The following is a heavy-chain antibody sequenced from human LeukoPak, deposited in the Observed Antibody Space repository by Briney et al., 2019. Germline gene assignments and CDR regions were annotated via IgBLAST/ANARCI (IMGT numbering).Heavy chain of an antibody. CDR2: INSDGSET. J-gene: IGHJ4*02. CDR3: ARGGAARLDY. D-gene: IGHD6-6*01. V-gene: IGHV3-74*01. CDR1: GFTFSSYW. Sequence: PGGSLRLSCAASGFTFSSYWMHWVRHAPGKGLVWVSRINSDGSETVYPDSVKGRFTISRDNAKNTLSLQMNSLRAEDTAVYYCARGGAARLDYWGQGTLVTVSS.